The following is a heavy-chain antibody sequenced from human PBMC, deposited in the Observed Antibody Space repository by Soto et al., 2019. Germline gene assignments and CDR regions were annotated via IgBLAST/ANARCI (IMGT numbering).Heavy chain of an antibody. CDR1: GYTFTSYY. V-gene: IGHV1-46*01. J-gene: IGHJ5*02. CDR3: AREGGYCSGGSCYSFRGWFDP. Sequence: ASVKVSCKASGYTFTSYYMHWVRQAPGQGLEWMGIINPSGGSTSYAQKFQGRVTMTRDTSTSTVYMELSSLRSEDTAVYYCAREGGYCSGGSCYSFRGWFDPWGQGTLVTVSS. D-gene: IGHD2-15*01. CDR2: INPSGGST.